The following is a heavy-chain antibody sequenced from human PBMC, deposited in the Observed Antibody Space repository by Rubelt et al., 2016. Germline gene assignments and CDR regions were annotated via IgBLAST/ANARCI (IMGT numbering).Heavy chain of an antibody. Sequence: QVQLQQWGAGLLKPSETLSLTCAVYGGSFSGYYWSWIRQPPGKGLEWIGEINHSGSTNYNPSLKVWVTISVDTSKSQFSLKLSSVTAADTAVYYCARGLGGYSSGRTPGLWGRGTLVTVSS. V-gene: IGHV4-34*01. CDR1: GGSFSGYY. CDR3: ARGLGGYSSGRTPGL. D-gene: IGHD6-19*01. CDR2: INHSGST. J-gene: IGHJ2*01.